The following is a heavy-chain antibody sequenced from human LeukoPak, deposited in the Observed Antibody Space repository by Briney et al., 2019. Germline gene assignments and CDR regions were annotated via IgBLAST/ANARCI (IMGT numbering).Heavy chain of an antibody. CDR2: ISYDGSNK. Sequence: GRSLRLSCAASGFTFSSYAMHWVRQAPGKGLEWVAVISYDGSNKYYADSVKGRFTISRDNSKNTLYLQMNSLRAEDTAFFYWPRAAYDILTGYYNFYFDYWGQGTLVTVSS. CDR3: PRAAYDILTGYYNFYFDY. D-gene: IGHD3-9*01. CDR1: GFTFSSYA. V-gene: IGHV3-30*04. J-gene: IGHJ4*02.